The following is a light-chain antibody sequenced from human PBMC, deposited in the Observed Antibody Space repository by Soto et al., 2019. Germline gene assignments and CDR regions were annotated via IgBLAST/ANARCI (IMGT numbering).Light chain of an antibody. Sequence: QSVLTQPPSASGAPGQRVTISCSGSSSNIGSNYVYWYQQLPGTAPKLLIYRNNQRPSGVPDRFSGSKSGTSASLAISGLRSEDEADYYCAAWDDSLSALYVFGTGTMVTVL. CDR1: SSNIGSNY. J-gene: IGLJ1*01. CDR3: AAWDDSLSALYV. CDR2: RNN. V-gene: IGLV1-47*01.